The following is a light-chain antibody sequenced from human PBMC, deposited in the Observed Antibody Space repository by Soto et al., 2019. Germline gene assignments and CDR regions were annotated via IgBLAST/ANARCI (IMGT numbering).Light chain of an antibody. CDR2: DAS. V-gene: IGKV3-11*01. J-gene: IGKJ4*01. CDR3: QQRSNWLLT. Sequence: EIALTQSPATLSLSPGERPTLSCRASQSVRTYLAWYQQKPGQAPRLLIYDASNRATGIPARFSGSGSGTDFTLTISSLEPEDFAVYYCQQRSNWLLTFGGGTKVDIK. CDR1: QSVRTY.